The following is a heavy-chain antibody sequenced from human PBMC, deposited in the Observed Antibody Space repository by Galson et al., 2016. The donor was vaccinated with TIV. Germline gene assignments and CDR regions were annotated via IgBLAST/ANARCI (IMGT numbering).Heavy chain of an antibody. CDR2: INPSSGGT. J-gene: IGHJ4*02. CDR1: KYTFIGYY. Sequence: SVKVSCKASKYTFIGYYMHWVRQAPGRGLEWMGRINPSSGGTDYAQKFQGRVTMTRDTSINTAYLELTSLTSDDTAVYYCARALVASIVDLDYWGPGTLVPVSS. CDR3: ARALVASIVDLDY. D-gene: IGHD2-8*02. V-gene: IGHV1-2*06.